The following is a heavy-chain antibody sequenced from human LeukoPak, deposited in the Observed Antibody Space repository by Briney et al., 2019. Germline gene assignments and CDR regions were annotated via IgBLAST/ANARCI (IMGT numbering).Heavy chain of an antibody. J-gene: IGHJ6*03. CDR1: GYTFTGYY. CDR3: ARVGFVVVPAATMNYYYYYMDV. V-gene: IGHV1-2*02. Sequence: ASVKVSCKASGYTFTGYYMHWVRQAPGQGLEWMGWINPNSGGTNYAQKFQGGVTMTRDTSISTAYMELSRLRSDDTAVYYCARVGFVVVPAATMNYYYYYMDVWGKGTTVTVSS. CDR2: INPNSGGT. D-gene: IGHD2-2*01.